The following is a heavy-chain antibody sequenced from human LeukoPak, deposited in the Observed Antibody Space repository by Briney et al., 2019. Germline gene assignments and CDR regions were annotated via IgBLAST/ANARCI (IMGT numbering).Heavy chain of an antibody. Sequence: SETLSLTCAVYGGSFSGYYWSWIRQPPGRGLEWIGEINHSGYTNYNPSLKSRVTISVDTSKNQFSLKLSSVTAADTAVYYCARERDSDYYGARWGMDVWGQGTTVTVSS. CDR2: INHSGYT. D-gene: IGHD4-11*01. CDR3: ARERDSDYYGARWGMDV. CDR1: GGSFSGYY. J-gene: IGHJ6*02. V-gene: IGHV4-34*01.